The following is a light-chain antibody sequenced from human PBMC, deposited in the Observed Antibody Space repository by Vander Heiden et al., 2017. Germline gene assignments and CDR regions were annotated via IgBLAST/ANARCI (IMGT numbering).Light chain of an antibody. Sequence: QTVLTQPPSASGTTGQRVTLSCDGGSSNIVSNYVYWYQQLPGTAPKLLIYRNNQRPSGVPDRFSGSKSGTSASLAISGLRSEDEADYYCAAWDDSLRIWVFGGGTKLTVL. CDR1: SSNIVSNY. CDR3: AAWDDSLRIWV. V-gene: IGLV1-47*01. CDR2: RNN. J-gene: IGLJ3*02.